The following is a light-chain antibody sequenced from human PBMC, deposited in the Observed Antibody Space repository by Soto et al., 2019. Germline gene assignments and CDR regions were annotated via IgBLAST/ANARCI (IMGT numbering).Light chain of an antibody. CDR3: QQYGSSPSWT. V-gene: IGKV3-20*01. J-gene: IGKJ1*01. CDR2: GAS. Sequence: EIVLTQSPGTLSLSPGERATLSCRASQSVSSSYLAWYQQRPGQAPRLLIYGASHRAPGIPDRFSGSGSGTDFTLTISRLEPEDFAVYYCQQYGSSPSWTFGQGTKVEIK. CDR1: QSVSSSY.